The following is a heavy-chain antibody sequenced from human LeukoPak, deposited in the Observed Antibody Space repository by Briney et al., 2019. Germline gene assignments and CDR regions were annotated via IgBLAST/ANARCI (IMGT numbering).Heavy chain of an antibody. CDR3: VKDGDYGGPDY. CDR1: GFTFSSYA. J-gene: IGHJ4*02. D-gene: IGHD4-23*01. CDR2: ISSNGGST. V-gene: IGHV3-64D*09. Sequence: PGGSLRLSCAVSGFTFSSYAMHWVRQAPGKGLEYVSAISSNGGSTYYADSVKGRFTISRDNSKNTLYLQMSSLRAEDTAVYYCVKDGDYGGPDYWGQGTLVTVSS.